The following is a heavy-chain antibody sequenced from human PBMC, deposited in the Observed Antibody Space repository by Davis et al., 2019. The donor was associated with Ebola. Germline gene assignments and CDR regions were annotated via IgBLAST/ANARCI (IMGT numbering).Heavy chain of an antibody. Sequence: PGGSLRLSCAASGFYFSSYWMYWVRQAPGKGLVWVSRSNSDGSNIDYAASVKGRFTVSRDNAKNTMSLQMNSLRAEDTAVYYCARGRDCGGGCYGLPYHGMDVWGQGTTVTVAS. J-gene: IGHJ6*02. V-gene: IGHV3-74*01. D-gene: IGHD2-21*02. CDR3: ARGRDCGGGCYGLPYHGMDV. CDR1: GFYFSSYW. CDR2: SNSDGSNI.